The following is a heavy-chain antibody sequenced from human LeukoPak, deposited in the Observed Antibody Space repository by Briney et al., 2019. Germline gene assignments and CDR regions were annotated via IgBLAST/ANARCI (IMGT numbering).Heavy chain of an antibody. CDR1: GFXFDDYA. CDR2: IVGSSST. V-gene: IGHV3-69-1*01. J-gene: IGHJ4*02. CDR3: ARIGAGSSRDY. D-gene: IGHD6-13*01. Sequence: PGGSLRLSCAASGFXFDDYAITWVRQAPGKGLEWVSSIVGSSSTYYADSLKGRFTISRDNAKNSLYLQMNSLRAEDTAVYYCARIGAGSSRDYWGQGTLVTVSS.